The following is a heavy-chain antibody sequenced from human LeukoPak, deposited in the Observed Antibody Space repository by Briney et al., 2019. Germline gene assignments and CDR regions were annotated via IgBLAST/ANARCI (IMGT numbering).Heavy chain of an antibody. D-gene: IGHD3-22*01. V-gene: IGHV3-7*05. Sequence: GGSLRLSCAASGFTFSNYWMSWVRQAPGKGLEWVAKIKQDGSEKYYVDSVKGRFTISRDNAKNSLYLQMNSLRAEDTAVYYCARGGYYDSSGRNYDYWGQGTLVTVSS. CDR3: ARGGYYDSSGRNYDY. J-gene: IGHJ4*02. CDR1: GFTFSNYW. CDR2: IKQDGSEK.